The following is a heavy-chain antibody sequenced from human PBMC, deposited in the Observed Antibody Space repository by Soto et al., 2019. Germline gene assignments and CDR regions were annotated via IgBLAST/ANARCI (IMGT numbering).Heavy chain of an antibody. V-gene: IGHV3-30*18. CDR3: AKAGGGFGDFVHH. J-gene: IGHJ4*02. D-gene: IGHD3-10*01. CDR2: ILYDGSDK. CDR1: GFPFGSYG. Sequence: QVQLVESGGGVVQSGRSLRLSCAASGFPFGSYGMHWVRQAPGKGLEWVAGILYDGSDKYYADSVKGRFTISRENSKNTLYLQMSSLSTEDSVFYYCAKAGGGFGDFVHHWGQGTPVTVSS.